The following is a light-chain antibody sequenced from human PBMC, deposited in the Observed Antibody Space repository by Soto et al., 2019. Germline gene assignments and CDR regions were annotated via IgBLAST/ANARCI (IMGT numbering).Light chain of an antibody. J-gene: IGKJ1*01. Sequence: EIVLTQSPGTLSSSPGERATLSCRASQSVSSNYLAWYQRKPGQAPRLLIYGASNRATDIPYRFIGSGSGQVFTLDITGLEPDDFEMYCCQQYGGSPQTFGKGTK. CDR2: GAS. V-gene: IGKV3-20*01. CDR3: QQYGGSPQT. CDR1: QSVSSNY.